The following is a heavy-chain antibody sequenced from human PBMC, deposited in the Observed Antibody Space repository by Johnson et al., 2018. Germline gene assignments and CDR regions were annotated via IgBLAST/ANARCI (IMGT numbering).Heavy chain of an antibody. CDR2: IIPIFGTA. V-gene: IGHV1-69*01. J-gene: IGHJ2*01. CDR3: ARGGYCSSTSCLAWYFDL. Sequence: VQLLESGAEVKKPGSSVKVSCKASGGTFSSYAISWVRQAPGQGLEWMGGIIPIFGTANYAQKFQGRVTITADESTSTAYMALSSLGSEDTAVYYWARGGYCSSTSCLAWYFDLWGRGTLVTVSS. CDR1: GGTFSSYA. D-gene: IGHD2-2*01.